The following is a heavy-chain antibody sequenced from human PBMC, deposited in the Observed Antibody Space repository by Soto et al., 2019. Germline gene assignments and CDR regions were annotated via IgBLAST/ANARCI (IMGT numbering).Heavy chain of an antibody. CDR1: GFTFSTYG. Sequence: QVQVVESGGGAVQPGRSLTLSCAASGFTFSTYGMQWARQAPGKGLEWVAAISNDGTKKYYADSVKGRFTISRDNSENTLYLQMNSLRTDDTAVYYCTNLVDFWGQGTLVTVSS. CDR3: TNLVDF. CDR2: ISNDGTKK. J-gene: IGHJ4*02. V-gene: IGHV3-30*18.